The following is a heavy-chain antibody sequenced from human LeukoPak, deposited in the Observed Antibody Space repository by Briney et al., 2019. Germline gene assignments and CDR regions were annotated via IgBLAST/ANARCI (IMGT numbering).Heavy chain of an antibody. J-gene: IGHJ4*01. D-gene: IGHD6-13*01. CDR3: ARDGTAAGLYFDL. Sequence: GGPLRLSCAVSGFTFSDYWMNWVRQAPGKGLEWVASINQNGGENSYVDSVKGRFTISRDNPKNSLYLQMSSLRAEDTAVYYCARDGTAAGLYFDLWGQGSLVTVSS. V-gene: IGHV3-7*01. CDR2: INQNGGEN. CDR1: GFTFSDYW.